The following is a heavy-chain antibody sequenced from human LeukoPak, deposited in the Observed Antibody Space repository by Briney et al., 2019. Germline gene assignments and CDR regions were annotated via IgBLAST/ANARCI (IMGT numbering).Heavy chain of an antibody. CDR3: AKGSEKWELLTGYWYFDL. CDR1: GFTFSSYA. V-gene: IGHV3-23*01. CDR2: ISDSGGST. D-gene: IGHD1-26*01. J-gene: IGHJ2*01. Sequence: GGSLRLSCAASGFTFSSYALSWVRQAPGKGLEWVSAISDSGGSTYYADSVKGRFTISRDNSNNTLYLQMNSLRAEDTAVYYCAKGSEKWELLTGYWYFDLWGRGTLVTVSS.